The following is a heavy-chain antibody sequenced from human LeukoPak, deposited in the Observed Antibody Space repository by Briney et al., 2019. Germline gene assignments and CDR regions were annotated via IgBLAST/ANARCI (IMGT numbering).Heavy chain of an antibody. D-gene: IGHD3-10*01. CDR2: INPNSGGT. CDR1: GYTFTGYY. Sequence: ASVKVSCKASGYTFTGYYMHWVRQATGQGLEWMGWINPNSGGTNYAQKFQGRVTMTRDTSISTAYMELSRLRSDDTAVYYCARDLAEDYYGDYWFDPWGQGTLVTVSS. J-gene: IGHJ5*02. V-gene: IGHV1-2*02. CDR3: ARDLAEDYYGDYWFDP.